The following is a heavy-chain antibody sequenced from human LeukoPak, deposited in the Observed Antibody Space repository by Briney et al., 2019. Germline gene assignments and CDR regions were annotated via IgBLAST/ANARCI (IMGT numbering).Heavy chain of an antibody. Sequence: ASVKVSCKASGYSFSSYGINWVRQAPGKGLERMGWISTYNGNTNYVQKLQGRVTMTTDTSTSTAYMELRGLKSDDTAIYYCARRHSGNYYFDYWGQGTLVTVSS. CDR3: ARRHSGNYYFDY. V-gene: IGHV1-18*01. CDR2: ISTYNGNT. CDR1: GYSFSSYG. J-gene: IGHJ4*02. D-gene: IGHD1-26*01.